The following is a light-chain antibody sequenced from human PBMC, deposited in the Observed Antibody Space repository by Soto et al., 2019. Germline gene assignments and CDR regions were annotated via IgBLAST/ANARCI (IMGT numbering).Light chain of an antibody. J-gene: IGKJ4*01. CDR3: QQLNTYPLT. Sequence: DIQLTQSPSFLSASVGDRVTITCRASQGINSFLAWYQQKPGKAPKLLIYAASTLRSGVPSRFSGSGSGTEFTLTISSLQPEDFATYYCQQLNTYPLTFGGGTKVEIK. CDR1: QGINSF. V-gene: IGKV1-9*01. CDR2: AAS.